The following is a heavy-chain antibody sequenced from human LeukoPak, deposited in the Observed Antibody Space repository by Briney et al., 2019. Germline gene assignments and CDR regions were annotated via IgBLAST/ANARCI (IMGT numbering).Heavy chain of an antibody. CDR2: IYSGDIT. J-gene: IGHJ4*02. Sequence: PGGSLRLSCAASGFTVNNNYMSWVRQAPGKGLEWVSVIYSGDITYYADSVKGRFTISRDNSKNTLYLQMNSLRAEDTAVYYCARHSYFDYWGQGTLVTVSS. V-gene: IGHV3-53*01. CDR3: ARHSYFDY. CDR1: GFTVNNNY.